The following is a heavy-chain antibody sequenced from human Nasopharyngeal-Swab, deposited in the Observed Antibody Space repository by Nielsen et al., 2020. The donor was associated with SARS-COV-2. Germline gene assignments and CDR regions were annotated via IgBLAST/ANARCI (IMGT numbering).Heavy chain of an antibody. CDR3: AREPPFCIKPVYGSGNYFNSGGDY. D-gene: IGHD3-10*01. CDR1: GYTFRSFV. CDR2: IDTNTGTP. Sequence: ASVKVSCKASGYTFRSFVINWVRQAPGQGLQWMGWIDTNTGTPTYAQGFTGRFVFSLDTSVSTAYLQISSLKAEDTAAYYCAREPPFCIKPVYGSGNYFNSGGDYWGQGTLVTVSS. J-gene: IGHJ4*02. V-gene: IGHV7-4-1*02.